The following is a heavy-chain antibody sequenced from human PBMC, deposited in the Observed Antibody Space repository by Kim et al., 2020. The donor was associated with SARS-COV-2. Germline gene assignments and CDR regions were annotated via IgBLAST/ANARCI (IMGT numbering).Heavy chain of an antibody. Sequence: GGSLRLSCAASGFTFSSYAMHWVRQAPGKGLEWVAVISYDGSNKYYADSVKGRFTISRDNSKNTLYLQMNSLRAEDTAVYYCARAHYGDYYAEYFQHWGQGTLVTVSS. CDR3: ARAHYGDYYAEYFQH. J-gene: IGHJ1*01. CDR1: GFTFSSYA. CDR2: ISYDGSNK. V-gene: IGHV3-30-3*01. D-gene: IGHD4-17*01.